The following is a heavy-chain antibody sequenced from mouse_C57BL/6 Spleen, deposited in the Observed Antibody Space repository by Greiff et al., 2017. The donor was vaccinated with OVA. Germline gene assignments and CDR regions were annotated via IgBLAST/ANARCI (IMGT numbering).Heavy chain of an antibody. CDR1: GYTFTSYW. J-gene: IGHJ2*01. Sequence: VQLQQSGAELVKPGASVKLSCKASGYTFTSYWMHWVKQRPGQGLEWIGMIHPNSGSTNYNEKFKSKATLTVDKSSSTAYMKLSSLTSEDSAVYDCARELGPYYFDYWGQGTTLTVSS. V-gene: IGHV1-64*01. CDR3: ARELGPYYFDY. CDR2: IHPNSGST.